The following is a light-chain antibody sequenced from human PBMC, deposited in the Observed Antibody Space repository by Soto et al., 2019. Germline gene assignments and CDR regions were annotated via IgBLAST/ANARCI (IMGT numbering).Light chain of an antibody. J-gene: IGKJ2*02. CDR1: QSISTF. CDR3: QQSYSTPCT. V-gene: IGKV1-39*01. Sequence: DIQMTQSPSSLSASVGDRVTITCRASQSISTFLNWYQQKPGKAPRFLISAASSLQSGVPSRFSGSGSRTDFTLTISSLQPEDFATYYCQQSYSTPCTFGQGTKLEI. CDR2: AAS.